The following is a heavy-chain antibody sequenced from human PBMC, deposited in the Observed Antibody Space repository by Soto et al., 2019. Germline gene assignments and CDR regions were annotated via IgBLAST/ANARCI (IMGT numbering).Heavy chain of an antibody. CDR2: ISYDGSNK. J-gene: IGHJ5*02. V-gene: IGHV3-30*18. D-gene: IGHD2-2*01. CDR3: AKGAGYCISTSCSNWFDP. CDR1: GFTFSSYG. Sequence: PGGSLRLSCAASGFTFSSYGMHWVRQAPGKGLEWVAVISYDGSNKYYADSVKGRFTISRDTAKNSLYLQMHSLRAEDTALYYCAKGAGYCISTSCSNWFDPWGQGT.